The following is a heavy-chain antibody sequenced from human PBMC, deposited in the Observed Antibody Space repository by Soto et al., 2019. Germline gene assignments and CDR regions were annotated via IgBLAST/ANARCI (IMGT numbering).Heavy chain of an antibody. J-gene: IGHJ4*02. D-gene: IGHD6-13*01. Sequence: QVQLQESGPGLVMPSETPSLTCTVSGDSISGSPYFWGWIRQPPGKRLEWIGSIFYDGYTLYTPSLKSRVTISVDTSKNQFSLKLTSVAAADTAIYFCARLQAAVPHYWGQGILVTVSS. CDR3: ARLQAAVPHY. CDR1: GDSISGSPYF. CDR2: IFYDGYT. V-gene: IGHV4-39*01.